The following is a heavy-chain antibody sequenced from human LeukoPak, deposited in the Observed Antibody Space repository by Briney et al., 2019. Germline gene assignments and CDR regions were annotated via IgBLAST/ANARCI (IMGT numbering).Heavy chain of an antibody. J-gene: IGHJ6*02. V-gene: IGHV4-4*02. D-gene: IGHD2-15*01. CDR1: GGSISSSNW. Sequence: PSGTLSLTCAVSGGSISSSNWWSWVRQPPGKGLEWIGEIYHSGSTNYNPSLKSRVTISVDTSKNQFSLKLNSVTAADTAVYYCARAARCSGGSCYSRSFYGMDVWGQGTTVTVSS. CDR3: ARAARCSGGSCYSRSFYGMDV. CDR2: IYHSGST.